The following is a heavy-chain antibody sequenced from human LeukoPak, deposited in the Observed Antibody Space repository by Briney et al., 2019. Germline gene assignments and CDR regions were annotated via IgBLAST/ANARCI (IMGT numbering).Heavy chain of an antibody. CDR1: GFTFSSYG. CDR2: IWYDGSNK. J-gene: IGHJ4*02. D-gene: IGHD2-21*02. V-gene: IGHV3-33*01. CDR3: ARVQYCGGGCYSPPWYYFDY. Sequence: GGSLRLSCAASGFTFSSYGMHWVRQAPGKGLEWVAVIWYDGSNKYYADSVKGRFTISRDNSKNTLYLQMNSLRAEDTAVYYCARVQYCGGGCYSPPWYYFDYWGQGTLVTVSS.